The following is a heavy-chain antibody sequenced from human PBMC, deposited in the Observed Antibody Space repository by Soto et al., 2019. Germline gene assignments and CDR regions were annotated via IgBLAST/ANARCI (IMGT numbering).Heavy chain of an antibody. CDR3: ARXLKVXAGGASYYYYGMDV. D-gene: IGHD6-13*01. CDR1: GFTFSSYS. Sequence: EVQLVXSGGGLVKPXGSLRLSCAASGFTFSSYSINWVRQAPGKGLEWVSSISSSSSYIYYADSVKGRFTXXXXXAKXXXXXXXXXXXXXXXXXXXXARXLKVXAGGASYYYYGMDVWGXXXXXXVSS. J-gene: IGHJ6*02. V-gene: IGHV3-21*01. CDR2: ISSSSSYI.